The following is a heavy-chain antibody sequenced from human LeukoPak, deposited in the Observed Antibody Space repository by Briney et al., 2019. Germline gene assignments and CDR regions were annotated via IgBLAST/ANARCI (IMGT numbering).Heavy chain of an antibody. Sequence: GGSLRLSCAASGFTFSSYGMHWVRQAPGKGLEWVAFIRYDGSNKYYADSVKGRITISRDNSKNTLYLQMNSLRAEDTAVYYCAKANIVVVPAAIRIDYWGQGTLVTVSS. CDR2: IRYDGSNK. CDR3: AKANIVVVPAAIRIDY. D-gene: IGHD2-2*02. V-gene: IGHV3-30*02. J-gene: IGHJ4*02. CDR1: GFTFSSYG.